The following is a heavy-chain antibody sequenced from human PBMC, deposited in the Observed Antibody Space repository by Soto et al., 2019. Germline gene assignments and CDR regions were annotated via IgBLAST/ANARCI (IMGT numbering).Heavy chain of an antibody. CDR3: ARGGVRYFDWLARSDAFDI. D-gene: IGHD3-9*01. J-gene: IGHJ3*02. Sequence: QVQLVQSGAEVKKPGASVKVSCKASGYTFTSYGISWVRQAPGQGLEWMGWISAYNGNTNYAQKLQGRVTMTTDTXXRXAXXELRSLRSDDTAVYYCARGGVRYFDWLARSDAFDIWGQGTMVTVSS. CDR2: ISAYNGNT. V-gene: IGHV1-18*01. CDR1: GYTFTSYG.